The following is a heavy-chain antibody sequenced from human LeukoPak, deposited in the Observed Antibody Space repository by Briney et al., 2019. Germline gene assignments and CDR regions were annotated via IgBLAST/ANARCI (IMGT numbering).Heavy chain of an antibody. CDR3: ARDSDWAFDY. CDR1: GFTFSSHA. J-gene: IGHJ4*02. V-gene: IGHV3-33*01. CDR2: IWFDGSNK. D-gene: IGHD3-9*01. Sequence: GGSLRLSCAASGFTFSSHAIHWVRQAPGKGLEWVAVIWFDGSNKYYVDSVRGRFTISRDNSKNTVYLQMDSLRAEDTAVYYCARDSDWAFDYWGQGSLVTVSS.